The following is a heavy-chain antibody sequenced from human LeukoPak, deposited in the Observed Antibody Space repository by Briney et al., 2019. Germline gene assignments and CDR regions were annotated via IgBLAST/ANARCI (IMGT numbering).Heavy chain of an antibody. Sequence: PSETLSLTCTVSGGSISSSSYYWGWIRQPPGKGLEWIGSIYYSGSTYYNPSLKSRVTISVDTSKNQFSLKLSSVTAADTAVYYCARTIQNYYYDAYYWGQGTLVTVSS. CDR2: IYYSGST. V-gene: IGHV4-39*07. CDR1: GGSISSSSYY. CDR3: ARTIQNYYYDAYY. D-gene: IGHD3-22*01. J-gene: IGHJ4*02.